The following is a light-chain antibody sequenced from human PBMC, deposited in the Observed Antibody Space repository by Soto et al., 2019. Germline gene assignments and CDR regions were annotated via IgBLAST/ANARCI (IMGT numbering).Light chain of an antibody. V-gene: IGKV3-20*01. Sequence: EIVLTQSPGTLSLSPGETATLSCRASRTVENNYLAWYQQKPGQAPRLLVDDASSRAAGIPDRFSGSGSGTDFTLTISRLEPEEFAVYYCQQCATSPRTFGPGTRVEIK. CDR2: DAS. CDR1: RTVENNY. J-gene: IGKJ1*01. CDR3: QQCATSPRT.